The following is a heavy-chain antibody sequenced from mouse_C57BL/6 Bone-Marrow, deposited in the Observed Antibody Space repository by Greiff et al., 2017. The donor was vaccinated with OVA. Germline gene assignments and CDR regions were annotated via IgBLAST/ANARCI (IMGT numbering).Heavy chain of an antibody. V-gene: IGHV2-2*01. CDR3: ARWSTTVVNYAMDY. J-gene: IGHJ4*01. Sequence: QVQLKQSGPGLVQPSQSLSITCTVSGFSLTSYGVHWVRQSPGKGLEWLGVIWSGGSTDYNAAFISRLSISKDNSKSQVFFKMNSLQADDTAIYYCARWSTTVVNYAMDYWGQGTSVTVSA. CDR2: IWSGGST. CDR1: GFSLTSYG. D-gene: IGHD1-1*01.